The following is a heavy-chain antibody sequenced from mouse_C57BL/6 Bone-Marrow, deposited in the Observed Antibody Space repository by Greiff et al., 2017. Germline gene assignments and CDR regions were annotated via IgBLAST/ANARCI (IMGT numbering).Heavy chain of an antibody. CDR3: ASKIYYGNFSLFAY. CDR1: GYTFTSYW. V-gene: IGHV1-64*01. CDR2: IHPNSGST. D-gene: IGHD2-1*01. J-gene: IGHJ3*01. Sequence: QVQLQQPGAELVKPGASVKLSCKASGYTFTSYWMHWVKQRPGQGLEWIGMIHPNSGSTNYNEKFKSKATLTVDKSSSTAYMQLSSLTSEDSAVYYCASKIYYGNFSLFAYWGQGTLVTVSA.